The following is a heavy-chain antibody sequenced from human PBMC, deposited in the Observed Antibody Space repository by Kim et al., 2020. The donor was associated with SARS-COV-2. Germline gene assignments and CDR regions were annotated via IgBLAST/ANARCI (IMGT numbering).Heavy chain of an antibody. J-gene: IGHJ4*02. D-gene: IGHD3-3*01. V-gene: IGHV3-33*01. CDR3: ARDWRRNFDY. CDR1: GFTFTSYA. Sequence: GGSLRFSCAASGFTFTSYAMHWVRQAPGKGLEWVAIIWQDASKNYYADSVRGQFTVSRDDSKNTLYLQMSSLRAEDTAMYYCARDWRRNFDYWGQGTLVTVST. CDR2: IWQDASKN.